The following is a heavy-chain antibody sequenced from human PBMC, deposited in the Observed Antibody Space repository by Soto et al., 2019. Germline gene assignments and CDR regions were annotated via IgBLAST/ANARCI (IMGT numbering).Heavy chain of an antibody. J-gene: IGHJ6*03. D-gene: IGHD6-19*01. CDR1: GGSFSGYY. CDR3: ARGRSSGWSPKLYYYYYYMDV. V-gene: IGHV4-34*01. CDR2: INHSGST. Sequence: QVQLQQWGAGLLKPSETLSLTCAVYGGSFSGYYWSWIRQPPGKGLEWIGEINHSGSTNYNPSLKSRVTISVDTSKNQFSLKLSSVTAADTAVYYCARGRSSGWSPKLYYYYYYMDVWGKGTTVTVSS.